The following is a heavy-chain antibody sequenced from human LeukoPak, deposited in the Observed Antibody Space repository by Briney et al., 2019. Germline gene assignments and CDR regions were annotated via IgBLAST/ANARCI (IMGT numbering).Heavy chain of an antibody. CDR3: ARGGSGWPQTYYYYYYYMDV. D-gene: IGHD6-19*01. Sequence: SETLSLTCTVSGYSISSGYYWGWIRQPPGKGLEWIGSIYHSGSTYYNPSLKSRVTISVDTSKNQFSLKLSSVTAADTAVYYCARGGSGWPQTYYYYYYYMDVWGKGTTVTVSS. CDR2: IYHSGST. CDR1: GYSISSGYY. V-gene: IGHV4-38-2*02. J-gene: IGHJ6*03.